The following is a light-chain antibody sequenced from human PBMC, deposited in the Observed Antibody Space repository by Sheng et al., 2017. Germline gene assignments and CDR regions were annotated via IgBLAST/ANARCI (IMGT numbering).Light chain of an antibody. CDR3: QQSFITPLT. CDR2: AAA. CDR1: QSISSY. Sequence: QMTQSPSSLSASVGDRVTITCRASQSISSYLNWYQQKPGKAPKVLIYAAASLQSGVPSRFSGSGSGTDFTLIISGLQPEDFATYYCQQSFITPLTFGGRDQGGDQT. V-gene: IGKV1-39*01. J-gene: IGKJ4*01.